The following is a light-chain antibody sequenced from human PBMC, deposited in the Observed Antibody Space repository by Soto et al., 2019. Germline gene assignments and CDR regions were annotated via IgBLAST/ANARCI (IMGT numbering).Light chain of an antibody. J-gene: IGKJ1*01. V-gene: IGKV4-1*01. CDR1: QSILYSSNNKNY. Sequence: DIVMTQSPDSLAVSLGERATINCKSSQSILYSSNNKNYLAWYQQKPGQPPKLLIYWASTRESGVPDRFSGSGYGIDLALGISSLQAGDVAVYYCQQYYSSPWPFGQGTKVEIK. CDR2: WAS. CDR3: QQYYSSPWP.